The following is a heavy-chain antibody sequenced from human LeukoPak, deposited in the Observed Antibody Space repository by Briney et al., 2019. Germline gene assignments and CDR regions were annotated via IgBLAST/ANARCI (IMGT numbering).Heavy chain of an antibody. CDR2: INPNSGGT. J-gene: IGHJ3*02. Sequence: GASVKVSCKTSGYTFNTYYIHWVRQAPGQGLEWMGWINPNSGGTNYAQKFQGRVTMTRDTSITTAYMELSRLRSDDTAVYYCARDLDYYGSGSFFNIWGQGTMVTVSS. CDR1: GYTFNTYY. D-gene: IGHD3-10*01. CDR3: ARDLDYYGSGSFFNI. V-gene: IGHV1-2*02.